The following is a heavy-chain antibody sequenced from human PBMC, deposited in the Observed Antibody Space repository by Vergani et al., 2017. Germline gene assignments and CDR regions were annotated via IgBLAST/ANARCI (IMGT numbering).Heavy chain of an antibody. Sequence: EVQLVESGGGLVKPGGSLRLSCAASGFTFSSYSMNWVRQAPGKGLEWVSSISSSSSYIYYADSVKGRFTISRDNAKNSRYLQMNSLGAEDTAVYYCARDRSRTTGVDVWGQGTMVTVSS. J-gene: IGHJ6*02. V-gene: IGHV3-21*01. CDR2: ISSSSSYI. D-gene: IGHD2/OR15-2a*01. CDR3: ARDRSRTTGVDV. CDR1: GFTFSSYS.